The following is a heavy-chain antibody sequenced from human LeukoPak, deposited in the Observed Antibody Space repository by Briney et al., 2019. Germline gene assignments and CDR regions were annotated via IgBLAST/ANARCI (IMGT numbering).Heavy chain of an antibody. CDR2: VDPEDGET. CDR1: GYTFTDYY. D-gene: IGHD1-26*01. CDR3: ARVGGVGATGYGGFDP. V-gene: IGHV1-69-2*01. J-gene: IGHJ5*02. Sequence: GATVKISCKASGYTFTDYYMHWVQQAPGKGLEWMGRVDPEDGETIYAEKFQGRVTITADTSTDTAYMELSSLRSEDTAVYYCARVGGVGATGYGGFDPWGQGTLVTVSS.